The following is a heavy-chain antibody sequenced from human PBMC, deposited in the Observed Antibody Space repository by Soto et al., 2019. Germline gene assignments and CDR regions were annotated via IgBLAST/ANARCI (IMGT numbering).Heavy chain of an antibody. CDR3: AREVRSGSPWFDP. D-gene: IGHD3-22*01. J-gene: IGHJ5*02. Sequence: QLQLQESGSGLVKPSQTLSLTCAVSGGSISSGGYSWSWIRQPPGKGLEWIGYIYHSGSTYYNPSLQSRVTISVDRSKNQFSLKLSSVTAADTAVYYCAREVRSGSPWFDPWGQGTLVTVSS. CDR1: GGSISSGGYS. CDR2: IYHSGST. V-gene: IGHV4-30-2*01.